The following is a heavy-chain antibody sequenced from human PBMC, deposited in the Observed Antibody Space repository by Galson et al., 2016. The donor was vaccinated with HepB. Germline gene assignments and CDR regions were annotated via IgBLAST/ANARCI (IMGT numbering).Heavy chain of an antibody. D-gene: IGHD3-16*01. Sequence: SLRLSCAASGFTFSDYYMSWIRQAPGKGQEWISYMSNSGSTIFYADSVKGRFTISRDNTKNSLYMQMNRLRAEDTAVYYCVRDQFGDYYYGLDVWGQGTTVIVSS. V-gene: IGHV3-11*01. CDR1: GFTFSDYY. CDR3: VRDQFGDYYYGLDV. CDR2: MSNSGSTI. J-gene: IGHJ6*02.